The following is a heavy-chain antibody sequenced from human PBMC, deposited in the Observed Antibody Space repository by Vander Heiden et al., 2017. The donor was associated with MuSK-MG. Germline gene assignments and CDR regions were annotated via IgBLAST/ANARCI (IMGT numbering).Heavy chain of an antibody. V-gene: IGHV4-34*01. Sequence: QAQLQQWGAGLLKPSETLSLTCGVYGGSFSDYYWTWVRQAPGKGLEWIGEINGSGNTNYIPSLKSRLRISVDTSTKQFSLTLRSVIPADSGIYFCARGRPGKSGHEILVSLDSWGQGALVTVSS. J-gene: IGHJ4*02. D-gene: IGHD5-12*01. CDR2: INGSGNT. CDR1: GGSFSDYY. CDR3: ARGRPGKSGHEILVSLDS.